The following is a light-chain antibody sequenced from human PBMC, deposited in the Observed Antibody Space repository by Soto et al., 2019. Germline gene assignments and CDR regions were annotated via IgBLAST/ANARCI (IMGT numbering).Light chain of an antibody. J-gene: IGKJ1*01. Sequence: EIVLTQSPATLSLSPGERATLSCRASQSVSTYLAWYQQKPGQAPRLLIYDASNRATGIPARFSGSGSGTDFTLTIRSLEPEDFAVCYCRQSSSWWTFGRGTKVEIK. CDR1: QSVSTY. V-gene: IGKV3-11*01. CDR3: RQSSSWWT. CDR2: DAS.